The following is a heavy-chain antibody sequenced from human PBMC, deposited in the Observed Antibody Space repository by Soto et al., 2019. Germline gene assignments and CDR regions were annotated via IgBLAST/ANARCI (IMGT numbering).Heavy chain of an antibody. D-gene: IGHD6-13*01. CDR1: GYTFTSYY. Sequence: ASVKVSCKASGYTFTSYYMHWVRQAPGQGLEWMGIINPSGGSTSYAQKFQGRVTMTRDTSTSTVYMELSSLRSEDTAVYYCAREGQQLAQEKYYQFNGMDVWGQGTTVTVSS. CDR3: AREGQQLAQEKYYQFNGMDV. CDR2: INPSGGST. V-gene: IGHV1-46*01. J-gene: IGHJ6*02.